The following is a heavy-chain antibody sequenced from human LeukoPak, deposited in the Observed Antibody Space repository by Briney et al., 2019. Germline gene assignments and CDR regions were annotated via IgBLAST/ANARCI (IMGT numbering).Heavy chain of an antibody. J-gene: IGHJ1*01. CDR1: GFTFSDYY. D-gene: IGHD4-17*01. CDR3: AKGIYGDPTGGRFQH. CDR2: ISSSGSTI. V-gene: IGHV3-11*01. Sequence: GGSLRLSCAASGFTFSDYYMSWIRQAPGKGLEWVSYISSSGSTIYYADSVKGRFTISRDNSKNTPYLQMNSLRAEDTAVYYCAKGIYGDPTGGRFQHWGQGTLVTVSS.